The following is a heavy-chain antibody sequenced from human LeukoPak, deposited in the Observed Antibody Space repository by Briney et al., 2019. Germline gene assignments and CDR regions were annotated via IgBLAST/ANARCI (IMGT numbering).Heavy chain of an antibody. Sequence: PSETLSLTCAVYGGSFSGYYWSWIRQPPGKGLEWIGEINHSGSTNYNPSLKSRVTISVDTSKNQFSLKLSSVTAADTAVYYCASSTPARGSGYYSTYYYYGMDVWGQGTTVTVSS. D-gene: IGHD3-22*01. CDR3: ASSTPARGSGYYSTYYYYGMDV. V-gene: IGHV4-34*01. J-gene: IGHJ6*02. CDR2: INHSGST. CDR1: GGSFSGYY.